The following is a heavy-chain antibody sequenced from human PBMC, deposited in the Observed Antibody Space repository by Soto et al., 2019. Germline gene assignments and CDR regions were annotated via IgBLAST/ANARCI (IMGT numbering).Heavy chain of an antibody. CDR3: AILGATAAFDY. Sequence: GGSLRLSCAASGFTFSSYGMHWVRQAPGKGLEWVAVIWYDGSNKYYADSVKGRFTISRDNSKNTLYLQMISLRVEDTAVYYCAILGATAAFDYWGQGTLVTVSS. CDR2: IWYDGSNK. J-gene: IGHJ4*02. CDR1: GFTFSSYG. V-gene: IGHV3-33*01. D-gene: IGHD1-26*01.